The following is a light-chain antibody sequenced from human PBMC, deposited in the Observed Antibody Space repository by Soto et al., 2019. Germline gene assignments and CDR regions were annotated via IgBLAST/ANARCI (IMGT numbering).Light chain of an antibody. V-gene: IGLV2-11*01. J-gene: IGLJ1*01. CDR1: SSDVGGYDY. CDR3: SSFVGPYTYV. Sequence: QSVLTQPPSASGSPGQSVTISCTGTSSDVGGYDYVSWYQHHPGKAPKVTIYDVSKRPSGVPDRFSGSKSGNTASLTISGLQAEDEADYYCSSFVGPYTYVFGTGTKLTVL. CDR2: DVS.